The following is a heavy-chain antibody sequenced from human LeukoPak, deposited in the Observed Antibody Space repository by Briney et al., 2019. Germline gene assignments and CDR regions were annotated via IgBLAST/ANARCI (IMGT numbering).Heavy chain of an antibody. CDR3: ARDGEQRNDYYYYYMDV. V-gene: IGHV3-30-3*01. CDR1: GFTFSSYA. CDR2: ISYDGSNK. J-gene: IGHJ6*03. Sequence: GGSLRLSCAAPGFTFSSYAMHWVRQAPGKGLEWVAVISYDGSNKYYADSVKGRFTISRDNSKNTLYLQMNSLRAEDTAVYYCARDGEQRNDYYYYYMDVWGKGTTVTVSS. D-gene: IGHD6-25*01.